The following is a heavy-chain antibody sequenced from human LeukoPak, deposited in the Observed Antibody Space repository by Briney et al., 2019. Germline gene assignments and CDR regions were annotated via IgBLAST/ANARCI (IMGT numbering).Heavy chain of an antibody. Sequence: SETLSLTCAVYGGSFSGYYWSWIRQPPGKGLEWIGEINHSGSTNYNPSLKGRVTISVDTSKNQFSLKLSSVTAADTAVYYCARGTWLVLGYWGQGTLVTVSS. V-gene: IGHV4-34*01. D-gene: IGHD6-19*01. J-gene: IGHJ4*02. CDR2: INHSGST. CDR3: ARGTWLVLGY. CDR1: GGSFSGYY.